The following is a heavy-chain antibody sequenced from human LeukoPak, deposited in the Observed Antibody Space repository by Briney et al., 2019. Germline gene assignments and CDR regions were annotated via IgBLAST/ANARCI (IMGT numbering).Heavy chain of an antibody. V-gene: IGHV3-7*01. CDR3: ARRYFDY. CDR1: GFTFSCYW. CDR2: IKQDGSEK. J-gene: IGHJ4*02. Sequence: GGSLRLSCAASGFTFSCYWMHWVRQAPGKGLEWVANIKQDGSEKYYVDSVKGRFTISRDNAKNSLYLQMNSLRAEDTAVYYCARRYFDYWGQGTLVTVSS.